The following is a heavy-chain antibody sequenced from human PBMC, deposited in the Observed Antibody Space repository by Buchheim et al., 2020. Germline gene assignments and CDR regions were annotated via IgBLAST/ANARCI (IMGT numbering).Heavy chain of an antibody. J-gene: IGHJ4*02. D-gene: IGHD2-2*01. CDR1: GFIFSSYW. CDR3: ARDRGFLLPAAMRRYFDY. Sequence: EVQLVESGGGLVQSGGSLRLPCAASGFIFSSYWMSWARQAPGKELEWVANIKQDGSEKYYVDSVKGRFTIYRDNAKHSLYLQMNSLRAEDTAVYYCARDRGFLLPAAMRRYFDYWGQGTL. V-gene: IGHV3-7*01. CDR2: IKQDGSEK.